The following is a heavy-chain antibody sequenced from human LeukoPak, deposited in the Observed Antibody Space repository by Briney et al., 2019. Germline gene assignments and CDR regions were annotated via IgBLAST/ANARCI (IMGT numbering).Heavy chain of an antibody. Sequence: SETLSLTCTVSGGSISSYYWSWIRQPPGKGLEWIGEINHSGSTNYNPSLKSRVTISVDTSKNQFSLKLSSVTAADTAVYYCARSYSSGWYPGAFDIWGQGTMVTVSS. J-gene: IGHJ3*02. D-gene: IGHD6-19*01. CDR3: ARSYSSGWYPGAFDI. CDR1: GGSISSYY. V-gene: IGHV4-34*01. CDR2: INHSGST.